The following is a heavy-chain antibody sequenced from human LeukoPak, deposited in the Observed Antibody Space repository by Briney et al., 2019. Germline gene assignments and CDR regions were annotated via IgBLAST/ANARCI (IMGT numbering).Heavy chain of an antibody. D-gene: IGHD3-3*01. J-gene: IGHJ6*02. Sequence: PGGSLRLSCAASGFTFTSYSMNWVRQAPGKGLEWVAVISYDGSNKYYADSVKGRFTISRDNSKNTLYLQMNSLRAEDTAVYYCARDRPGIDYAFWSGYPYYYYGMDVWGQGTTVTVSS. CDR3: ARDRPGIDYAFWSGYPYYYYGMDV. CDR2: ISYDGSNK. CDR1: GFTFTSYS. V-gene: IGHV3-30*04.